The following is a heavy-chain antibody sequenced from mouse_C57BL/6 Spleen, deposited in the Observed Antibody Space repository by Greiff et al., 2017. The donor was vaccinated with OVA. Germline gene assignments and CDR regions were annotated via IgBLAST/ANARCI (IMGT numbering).Heavy chain of an antibody. Sequence: QVQLKESGPELVKPGASVKISCKASGYAFSSSWMNWVKQRPGKGLEWIGRIYPGDGDTNYNGKFKGKATLTADKSSSTAYMQLSSLTSEDSAVYFCARPYGYDWYFDVWGTGTTVTVSS. CDR3: ARPYGYDWYFDV. J-gene: IGHJ1*03. CDR1: GYAFSSSW. CDR2: IYPGDGDT. D-gene: IGHD2-2*01. V-gene: IGHV1-82*01.